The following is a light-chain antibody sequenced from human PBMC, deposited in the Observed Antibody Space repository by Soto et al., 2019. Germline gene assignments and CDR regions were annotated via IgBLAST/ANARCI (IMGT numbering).Light chain of an antibody. CDR1: QSVSSN. Sequence: IVMTQVTATLSVSPGERFTRSGRASQSVSSNVAWYQQIPGQTNRLLIYGASTRATGIPVRFSGSGSGTEFTLTISSLQSEDFAVYYCHQYDDGPYTVGQGTKVEIK. J-gene: IGKJ2*01. V-gene: IGKV3-15*01. CDR2: GAS. CDR3: HQYDDGPYT.